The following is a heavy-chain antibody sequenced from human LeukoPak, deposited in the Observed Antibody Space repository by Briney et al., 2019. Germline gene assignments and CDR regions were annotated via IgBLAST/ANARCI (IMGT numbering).Heavy chain of an antibody. CDR3: ARPANCGGDCYNYFDY. V-gene: IGHV4-39*07. J-gene: IGHJ4*02. CDR2: INHSGST. D-gene: IGHD2-21*02. Sequence: SETLSLTCTVSGGSISSSGYYWSWIRQPPGKGLEWIGEINHSGSTNYNPSLKSRVTISVDTSKNQFSLKLSSVTAADTAVYYCARPANCGGDCYNYFDYWGQGTLVTVSS. CDR1: GGSISSSGYY.